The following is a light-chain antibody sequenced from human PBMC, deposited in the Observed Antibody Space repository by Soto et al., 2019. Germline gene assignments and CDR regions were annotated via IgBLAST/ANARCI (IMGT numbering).Light chain of an antibody. Sequence: EIVLTQSPSTLSLSPGERATPSCRASQSVRGSLAWYQQKPGQAPRLLIYDASNRATGIPARFSGSGSGTDFTLTISRLEPEDFAVYYCQQYGSSPFAFGLGTKVDIK. CDR2: DAS. CDR1: QSVRGS. J-gene: IGKJ3*01. CDR3: QQYGSSPFA. V-gene: IGKV3-20*01.